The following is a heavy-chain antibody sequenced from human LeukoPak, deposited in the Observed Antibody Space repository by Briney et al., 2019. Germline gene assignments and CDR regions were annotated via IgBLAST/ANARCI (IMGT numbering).Heavy chain of an antibody. V-gene: IGHV3-21*01. CDR2: ISSSSSYI. CDR3: AREGQWLTPDY. J-gene: IGHJ4*02. CDR1: GFTFSDHY. D-gene: IGHD6-19*01. Sequence: GGSLRLSCAASGFTFSDHYMDWVRQAPGKGLEWVSSISSSSSYIYYADSVKGRFTISRDNAKNSLYLQMNSLRAEDTAVYYCAREGQWLTPDYWGQGTLVTVSS.